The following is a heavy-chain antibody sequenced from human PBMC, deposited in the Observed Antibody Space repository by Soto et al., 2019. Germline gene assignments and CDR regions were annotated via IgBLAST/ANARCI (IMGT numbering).Heavy chain of an antibody. CDR3: VGGADLEGRYTWFDP. J-gene: IGHJ5*02. CDR2: INPSRATT. D-gene: IGHD3-3*01. Sequence: QVQLVQSGDEVKKPGASMKVSCKSFGDTFSSQYIHWVRQAPGQGLEWVGLINPSRATTTISQKFQVRVTLTSDTSTRTVYMELSSLRSDDTAIYFCVGGADLEGRYTWFDPWGQGTLVTVSS. V-gene: IGHV1-46*01. CDR1: GDTFSSQY.